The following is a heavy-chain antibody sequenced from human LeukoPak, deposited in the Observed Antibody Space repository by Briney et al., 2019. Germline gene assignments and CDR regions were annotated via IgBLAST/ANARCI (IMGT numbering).Heavy chain of an antibody. J-gene: IGHJ5*02. CDR3: ARVSRSGYDL. V-gene: IGHV3-21*01. CDR2: ISSSSSYI. CDR1: GFTFSSYS. Sequence: GGSLRLSCAASGFTFSSYSMNWVRQAPGKGLEWVSSISSSSSYIYYADSVKGRFTISRDNAKNSLYPQMNSLRAEDTAVYYCARVSRSGYDLWGQGTLVTVSS. D-gene: IGHD5-12*01.